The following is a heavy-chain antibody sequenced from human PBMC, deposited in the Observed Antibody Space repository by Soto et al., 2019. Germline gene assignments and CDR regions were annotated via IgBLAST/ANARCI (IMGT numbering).Heavy chain of an antibody. CDR2: IYWDDDK. J-gene: IGHJ6*02. V-gene: IGHV2-5*02. CDR3: VHGQGDYNYYYYGMDV. CDR1: GFSLSTSGVH. D-gene: IGHD4-4*01. Sequence: QITLEESGPTLVRPTQTLTLTCTFSGFSLSTSGVHVGWIRQPPGKALEWLALIYWDDDKRYSPFLRSRLTISKDISKTQVVLTMTNMDPVDTATYYCVHGQGDYNYYYYGMDVWGQGTTVTVSS.